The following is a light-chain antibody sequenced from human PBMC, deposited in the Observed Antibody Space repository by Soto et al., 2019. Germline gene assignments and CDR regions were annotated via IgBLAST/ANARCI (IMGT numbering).Light chain of an antibody. CDR1: QGIGND. CDR2: AAS. CDR3: QQYNSYFQT. J-gene: IGKJ1*01. Sequence: IQLTQSPSSLSASVGDRFTISCRASQGIGNDLAWYQQKPGKAPRLLIFAASNLQSGVPSRFSGSGSGTEFTLTISSLQPDDLATYYCQQYNSYFQTFGQGTKVDIK. V-gene: IGKV1-17*01.